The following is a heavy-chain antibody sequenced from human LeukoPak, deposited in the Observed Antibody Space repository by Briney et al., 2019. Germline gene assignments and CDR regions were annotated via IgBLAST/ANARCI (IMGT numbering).Heavy chain of an antibody. CDR2: FDPEDGET. CDR3: ATIAYGVVPAATRFDP. Sequence: GASVKVSCKVSGYTLTESSMHWVRQAPGKGLEWMGGFDPEDGETIYAQKFQGRVTMTEDTSTDTAYMELSSLRSEDTAVYYCATIAYGVVPAATRFDPWGQGTLVTVSS. J-gene: IGHJ5*02. D-gene: IGHD2-2*01. CDR1: GYTLTESS. V-gene: IGHV1-24*01.